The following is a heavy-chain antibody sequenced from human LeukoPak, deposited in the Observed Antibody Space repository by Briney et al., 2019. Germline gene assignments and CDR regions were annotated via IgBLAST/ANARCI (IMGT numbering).Heavy chain of an antibody. V-gene: IGHV4-34*01. D-gene: IGHD6-13*01. CDR3: ARGRSYSSSGNYYYYMDV. CDR1: GGSFSGYY. Sequence: SETLSLTCAVYGGSFSGYYWSWIPQPPGKGLEWIGEINHSGSTNYNPSLKSRVTISVDTSKNQFSLKLSSVTAADTAVYYCARGRSYSSSGNYYYYMDVWGKGTTVTVSS. CDR2: INHSGST. J-gene: IGHJ6*03.